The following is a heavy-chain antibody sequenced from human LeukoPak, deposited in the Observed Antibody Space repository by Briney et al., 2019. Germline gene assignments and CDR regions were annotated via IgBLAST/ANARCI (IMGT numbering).Heavy chain of an antibody. CDR1: GFTFSSYA. CDR3: AKARSVTMIVVVITGFDY. D-gene: IGHD3-22*01. CDR2: ISGSGGST. Sequence: PGGSLRLSCAASGFTFSSYAMSWVRQAPGKGLEWVSAISGSGGSTYYAASLKGRFTISRDNSKNTLYLQMNSLRAEDTAVYYCAKARSVTMIVVVITGFDYWGQGTLVTVSS. J-gene: IGHJ4*02. V-gene: IGHV3-23*01.